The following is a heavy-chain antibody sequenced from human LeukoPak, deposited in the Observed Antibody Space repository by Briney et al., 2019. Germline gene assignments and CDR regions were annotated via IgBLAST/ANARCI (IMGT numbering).Heavy chain of an antibody. CDR2: IRQDGDTK. V-gene: IGHV3-7*03. J-gene: IGHJ3*02. Sequence: GGSLRLSCAASGFPFNAYWMTWVRQAPGKGLEWVANIRQDGDTKYYVDSVKGRFTISRDNAKNSLYLQMNSLRVEDTAVYYCARGWASSRRKAFDIWGQGTMVTVSS. CDR1: GFPFNAYW. CDR3: ARGWASSRRKAFDI. D-gene: IGHD3-16*01.